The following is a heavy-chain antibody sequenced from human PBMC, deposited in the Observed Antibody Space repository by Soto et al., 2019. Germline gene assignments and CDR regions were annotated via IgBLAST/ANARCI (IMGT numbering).Heavy chain of an antibody. V-gene: IGHV4-59*01. Sequence: SETLSLTCTVSGGSISSYYWSWIRQPPGKGLEWIGYIYYSGSTNYNPSLKSRVTISVDTSKNQFSLKLSSVTAADTAVYYCARGVRGVIKYHYYYYMDVWGKGTMVTVSS. CDR2: IYYSGST. CDR1: GGSISSYY. D-gene: IGHD3-10*01. CDR3: ARGVRGVIKYHYYYYMDV. J-gene: IGHJ6*03.